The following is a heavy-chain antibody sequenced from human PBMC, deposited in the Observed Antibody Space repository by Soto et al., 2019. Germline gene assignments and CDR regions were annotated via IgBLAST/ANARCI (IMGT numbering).Heavy chain of an antibody. D-gene: IGHD6-13*01. J-gene: IGHJ5*02. CDR1: GGSISGYY. CDR3: ARDIAAAGLDDRFDP. Sequence: QVQLQESGPGLVKPSETLSLTCTVSGGSISGYYWSWIRQPAGKGLEWIGRIYTSGTTHYGPSLKSRVTMSVDTSKNQFSLKLTSVTAADTAVYYCARDIAAAGLDDRFDPWGQGTLVTVSS. V-gene: IGHV4-4*07. CDR2: IYTSGTT.